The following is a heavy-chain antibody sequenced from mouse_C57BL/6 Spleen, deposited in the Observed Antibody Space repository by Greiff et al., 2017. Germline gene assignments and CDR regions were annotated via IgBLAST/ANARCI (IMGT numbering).Heavy chain of an antibody. CDR2: INPSTGGT. Sequence: VQLQQSGPELVKPGASVKISCKASGYSFTGYYMNWVKQSPEKSLEWIGEINPSTGGTTYNQKFKAKATLTVDKSSSTAYMQLKSLTSEDSAVYYCARRCDGYYERGYAMDDWGQGTSVTVSS. V-gene: IGHV1-42*01. D-gene: IGHD2-3*01. CDR3: ARRCDGYYERGYAMDD. CDR1: GYSFTGYY. J-gene: IGHJ4*01.